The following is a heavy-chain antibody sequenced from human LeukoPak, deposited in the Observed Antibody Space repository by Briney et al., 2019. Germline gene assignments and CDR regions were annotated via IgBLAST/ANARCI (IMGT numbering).Heavy chain of an antibody. J-gene: IGHJ4*02. Sequence: GRSLRLSCAASGFTFSSYGMHWVRQAPGKGLEWVAVISYDGSNIYYADSVKGRFTISRDNSKNTLYLQMNSLRAEDAAVYYCAKDADDILTGNSFDYWGQGTLVTVSS. D-gene: IGHD3-9*01. CDR1: GFTFSSYG. CDR2: ISYDGSNI. CDR3: AKDADDILTGNSFDY. V-gene: IGHV3-30*18.